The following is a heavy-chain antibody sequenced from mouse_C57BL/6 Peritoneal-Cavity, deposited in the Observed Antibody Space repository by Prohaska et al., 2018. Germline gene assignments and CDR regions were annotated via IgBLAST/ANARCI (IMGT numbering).Heavy chain of an antibody. CDR2: INPNNGGT. D-gene: IGHD2-4*01. CDR3: ASAYDYDLTWFAY. V-gene: IGHV1-22*01. J-gene: IGHJ3*01. Sequence: HGKSLEWIGYINPNNGGTSYNQKFKGKATLTVNKSSSTACMELRSLTSEDSAVYYCASAYDYDLTWFAYWGQGTLVTVSA.